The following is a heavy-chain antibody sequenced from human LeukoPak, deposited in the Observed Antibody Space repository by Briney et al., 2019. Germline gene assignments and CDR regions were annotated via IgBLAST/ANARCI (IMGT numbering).Heavy chain of an antibody. CDR2: IWYDGSNK. Sequence: PGGSLRLSCAASGFTFSSYAMHWVRQAPGKGLEWVAVIWYDGSNKYYADSVKGRFTISRNHSKNTLYLQMKSLRAEDTAVYYCARELEIAVAGTLGYWGQGTLVTVSS. V-gene: IGHV3-33*01. CDR1: GFTFSSYA. D-gene: IGHD6-19*01. CDR3: ARELEIAVAGTLGY. J-gene: IGHJ4*02.